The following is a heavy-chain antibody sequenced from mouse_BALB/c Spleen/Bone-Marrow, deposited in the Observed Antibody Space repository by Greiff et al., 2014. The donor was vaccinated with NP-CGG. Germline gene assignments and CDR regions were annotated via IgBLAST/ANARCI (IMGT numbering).Heavy chain of an antibody. CDR3: ARNGNYGAWFAY. Sequence: EVQLQQSGAELVKPGASVKLSCTASGFNIKDTYMHWVKQRPEQGLEWIGRIDPANGNTKYDPKFQGKATITADTSSNTAYLQLSRLTSEDTAVYYCARNGNYGAWFAYWGQGTLVTVSA. V-gene: IGHV14-3*02. CDR1: GFNIKDTY. J-gene: IGHJ3*01. CDR2: IDPANGNT. D-gene: IGHD2-1*01.